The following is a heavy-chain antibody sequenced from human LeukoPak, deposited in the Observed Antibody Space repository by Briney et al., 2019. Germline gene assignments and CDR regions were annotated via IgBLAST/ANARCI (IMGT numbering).Heavy chain of an antibody. V-gene: IGHV4-30-2*01. CDR3: ARHPSRGDNGYAFDF. J-gene: IGHJ3*01. CDR1: GGSISSGGYY. D-gene: IGHD4-17*01. CDR2: TYHSGST. Sequence: PSQTLSLTCTVSGGSISSGGYYWSWIRRPPGKGLEWIGYTYHSGSTYYNPSLKSRVTISVDRSKNQFSLKLSSVTAADTAVYYCARHPSRGDNGYAFDFWGHGTVVTVSS.